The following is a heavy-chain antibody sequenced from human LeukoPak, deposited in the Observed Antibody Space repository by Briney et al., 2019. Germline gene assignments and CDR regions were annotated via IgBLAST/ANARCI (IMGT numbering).Heavy chain of an antibody. CDR2: INSDGSST. J-gene: IGHJ5*02. D-gene: IGHD3-22*01. V-gene: IGHV3-74*01. CDR1: GFTFSSYW. CDR3: ARVSGDSSGYTNWFDP. Sequence: GGSLRLSCAASGFTFSSYWMHWVRHAPGKGLVWVSRINSDGSSTSYADSVKGRFTISRDNAKNTLYLQMNSLRAEDTAVYYCARVSGDSSGYTNWFDPWGQGTLVTVSS.